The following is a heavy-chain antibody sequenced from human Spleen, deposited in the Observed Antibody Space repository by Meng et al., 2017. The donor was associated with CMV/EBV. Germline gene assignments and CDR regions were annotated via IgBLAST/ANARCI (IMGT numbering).Heavy chain of an antibody. J-gene: IGHJ4*02. Sequence: GGSLRLSCTASGFTFSRYAMHWVRQAPGKGLEWVGRIKSKYVGGTTDYAAPVKGRFTISRDDSKNTLYLQMNGLTTGDTAVYYCTTVRGYYDLGNWGQGTLVTVSS. CDR3: TTVRGYYDLGN. V-gene: IGHV3-15*01. CDR2: IKSKYVGGTT. CDR1: GFTFSRYA. D-gene: IGHD3/OR15-3a*01.